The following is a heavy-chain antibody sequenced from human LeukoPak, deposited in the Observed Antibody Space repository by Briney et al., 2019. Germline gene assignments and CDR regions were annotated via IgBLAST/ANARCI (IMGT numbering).Heavy chain of an antibody. CDR3: ARNLDY. Sequence: SETLSLTCTGSGGSISSYYWSWIRQPPGKGLEWIGYIYYSGSTNYNPSLKSRVTISVDTSKNQFSLKLSSVTAADTAVYYCARNLDYWGQGTLVTVSS. V-gene: IGHV4-59*01. CDR1: GGSISSYY. CDR2: IYYSGST. J-gene: IGHJ4*02.